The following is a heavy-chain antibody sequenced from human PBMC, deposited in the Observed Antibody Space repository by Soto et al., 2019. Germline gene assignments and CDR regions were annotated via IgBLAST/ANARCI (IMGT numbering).Heavy chain of an antibody. CDR2: ISWNSGSI. V-gene: IGHV3-9*01. CDR3: AIDERPFGRYGLYYLDY. J-gene: IGHJ4*02. CDR1: GFTFDDYA. D-gene: IGHD5-18*01. Sequence: GRSMRLSCASSGFTFDDYAMHWVRKATGKALDWVSGISWNSGSIGYADSVKGRFTISRDNAKNSLYLQMNSLRAEDTALYYCAIDERPFGRYGLYYLDYWGQGTLVTVSA.